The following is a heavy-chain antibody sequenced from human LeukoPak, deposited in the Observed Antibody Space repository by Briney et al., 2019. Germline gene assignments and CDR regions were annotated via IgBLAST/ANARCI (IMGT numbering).Heavy chain of an antibody. J-gene: IGHJ3*02. CDR2: IRSKAYGGTT. V-gene: IGHV3-49*04. Sequence: GGPLKLSCAASGFSVSGNYMSWVRQAPGKGLEWVGFIRSKAYGGTTEYAASVKGRFTISRDDSKSIAYLQMNSLKTEDTAVYYCTRKVYYDSSGYYDAFDIWGQGTMVTVSS. CDR3: TRKVYYDSSGYYDAFDI. CDR1: GFSVSGNY. D-gene: IGHD3-22*01.